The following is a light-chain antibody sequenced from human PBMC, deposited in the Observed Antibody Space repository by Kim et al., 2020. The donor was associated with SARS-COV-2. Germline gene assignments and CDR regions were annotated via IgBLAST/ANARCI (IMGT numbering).Light chain of an antibody. CDR3: QQFNSPYS. CDR1: QSISNW. J-gene: IGKJ2*03. CDR2: RAS. V-gene: IGKV1-5*03. Sequence: DMQMTQSPSTLSASVGDRVTITCRASQSISNWLAWYQQKPGKAPKLLIHRASTLESGVPSRFSGSGSGTEFTLTISSLQPDDFATYSCQQFNSPYSFGQGTKLEIK.